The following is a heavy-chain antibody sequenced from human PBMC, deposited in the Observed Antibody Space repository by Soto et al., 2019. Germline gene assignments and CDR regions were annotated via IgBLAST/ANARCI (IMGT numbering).Heavy chain of an antibody. J-gene: IGHJ4*02. CDR3: AREPLGEAVAGRPIFLSEFDY. D-gene: IGHD6-6*01. CDR1: GFSFGTYV. CDR2: IRGSGGRV. V-gene: IGHV3-23*01. Sequence: EVQLLESGGGMVEPRGSLKLPCPPSGFSFGTYVMNWVRQPPGRGLEWVSGIRGSGGRVNSADSVKGRFTISRDNSRNTLYLQMNSLRAEDTAIYYCAREPLGEAVAGRPIFLSEFDYWGQGTLVTVSS.